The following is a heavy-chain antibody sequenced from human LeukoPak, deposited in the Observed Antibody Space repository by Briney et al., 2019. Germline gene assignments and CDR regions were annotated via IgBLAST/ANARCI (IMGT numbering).Heavy chain of an antibody. D-gene: IGHD4-17*01. CDR3: ARIESTVTTEIDY. CDR2: IRRSTSSM. Sequence: PGGSLRLSCAASGFALSSYSMNWVRQAPGTGLEWVSSIRRSTSSMYYADSVKGRFTISRDNAKNSLYLQMNSLRAEDTAVYYCARIESTVTTEIDYWGQGTLVTVSS. J-gene: IGHJ4*02. V-gene: IGHV3-21*01. CDR1: GFALSSYS.